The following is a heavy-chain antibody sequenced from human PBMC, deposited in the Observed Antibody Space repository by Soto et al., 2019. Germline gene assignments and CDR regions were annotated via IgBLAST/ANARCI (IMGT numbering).Heavy chain of an antibody. CDR2: IKQDGSEK. CDR1: GFTFSSYY. Sequence: EVQLVESGGGLVQPGGSLRLSCAASGFTFSSYYMSWVRQAPGKGLEWVANIKQDGSEKYYVDSVKGRFTISRDNAKNSLYLQMNSLRAEDTAVYYWARGGGGVDYWGQGTLVTVSS. CDR3: ARGGGGVDY. J-gene: IGHJ4*02. V-gene: IGHV3-7*01. D-gene: IGHD1-26*01.